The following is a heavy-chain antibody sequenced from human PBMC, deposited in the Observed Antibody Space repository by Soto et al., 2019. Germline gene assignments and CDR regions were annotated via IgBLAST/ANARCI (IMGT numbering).Heavy chain of an antibody. CDR3: VKDDGGYPSTAPH. CDR1: GITISNYP. CDR2: ISGSGDRT. Sequence: GGALRLSCAASGITISNYPMSWVRQAPGKGLDWVSGISGSGDRTYYADSAKGRFSISKDISKNSLSLQLDSLGVEDTAVYFCVKDDGGYPSTAPHWGQGTLVTVSS. J-gene: IGHJ4*02. V-gene: IGHV3-23*01. D-gene: IGHD3-22*01.